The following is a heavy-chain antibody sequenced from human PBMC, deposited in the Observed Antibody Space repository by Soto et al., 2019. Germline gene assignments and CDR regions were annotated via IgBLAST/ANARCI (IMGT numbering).Heavy chain of an antibody. J-gene: IGHJ4*02. Sequence: GGSLRLSCAASGFTVSGMFMNWVRQAPGKGLEWVSVIYPAGPTYYADSVKGRFTISRDNSKNTLFLQLNNLRAEDTAVYYCARDADSSGLDYWGQGILVTVSS. CDR3: ARDADSSGLDY. D-gene: IGHD6-19*01. CDR1: GFTVSGMF. V-gene: IGHV3-53*01. CDR2: IYPAGPT.